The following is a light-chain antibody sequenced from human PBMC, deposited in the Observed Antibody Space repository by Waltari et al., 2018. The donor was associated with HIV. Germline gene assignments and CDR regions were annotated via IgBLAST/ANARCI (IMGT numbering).Light chain of an antibody. Sequence: DIVMTQSPLSLPVTPGEPASISCTSSQSLLHRSGYYYLDWYLQKPGQSPQLLIYLGSNRASGVPGRISGSGSGTDFTLKISRVEAEDVGVYYCMQGLQTPTFGQGTRLEIK. CDR3: MQGLQTPT. CDR2: LGS. J-gene: IGKJ5*01. CDR1: QSLLHRSGYYY. V-gene: IGKV2-28*01.